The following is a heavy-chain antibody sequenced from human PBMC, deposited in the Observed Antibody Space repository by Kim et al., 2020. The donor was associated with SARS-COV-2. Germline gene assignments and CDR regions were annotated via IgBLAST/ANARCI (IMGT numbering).Heavy chain of an antibody. D-gene: IGHD3-16*01. J-gene: IGHJ6*01. V-gene: IGHV4-34*01. Sequence: SETLSLTCAVYGGSFSGYYWSWIRQPQGKGLEWIGEINHSGSTNYNPSLKSRVTISVDTSKNQFSLKLSSVTVADTAVYYCARWAAAHYVWGSYAYYYG. CDR2: INHSGST. CDR3: ARWAAAHYVWGSYAYYYG. CDR1: GGSFSGYY.